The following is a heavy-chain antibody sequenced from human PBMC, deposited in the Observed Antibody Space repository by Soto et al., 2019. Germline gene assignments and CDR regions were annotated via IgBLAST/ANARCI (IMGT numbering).Heavy chain of an antibody. Sequence: ASVRVSCKASGGTFSSYAISWVRQAPGQGLEWMGGIIPIFGTANYAQKFQGRVTITADKSTSTAYMELSSLRSEDTAVYYCARELVVAYFDYWGQGTLVTVSS. V-gene: IGHV1-69*06. CDR3: ARELVVAYFDY. J-gene: IGHJ4*02. CDR1: GGTFSSYA. CDR2: IIPIFGTA. D-gene: IGHD2-15*01.